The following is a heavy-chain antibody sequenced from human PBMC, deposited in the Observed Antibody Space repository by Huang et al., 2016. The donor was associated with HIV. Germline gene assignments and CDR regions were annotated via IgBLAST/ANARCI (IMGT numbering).Heavy chain of an antibody. CDR3: ARDPKYHRIGYYRQRRGIDI. J-gene: IGHJ3*02. CDR2: ISASSGDT. CDR1: GYTFTSYG. D-gene: IGHD3-22*01. V-gene: IGHV1-18*01. Sequence: QIQLMQSGPELKQPGASVKVSCKASGYTFTSYGITWVRQAPGQGPEWIGCISASSGDTEYAQKFQGRVTLTTDTSTNIANMELRSLRTNDTAKYYCARDPKYHRIGYYRQRRGIDIWGQGTMVSVSS.